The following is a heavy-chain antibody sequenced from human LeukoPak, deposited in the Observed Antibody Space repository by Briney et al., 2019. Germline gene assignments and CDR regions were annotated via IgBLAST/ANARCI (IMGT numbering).Heavy chain of an antibody. V-gene: IGHV4-39*07. D-gene: IGHD3-3*01. CDR2: IYYSGST. Sequence: PSETLSLTCTVSGGSISSSSYYWGWIRQPPGKGLEWIGSIYYSGSTYYNPSLKSRVTISVDTSKNQFSLKLSSVTAEDTAVYYCARGDPDISFGVAGEAFDIWGQGTMVTVSS. CDR1: GGSISSSSYY. J-gene: IGHJ3*02. CDR3: ARGDPDISFGVAGEAFDI.